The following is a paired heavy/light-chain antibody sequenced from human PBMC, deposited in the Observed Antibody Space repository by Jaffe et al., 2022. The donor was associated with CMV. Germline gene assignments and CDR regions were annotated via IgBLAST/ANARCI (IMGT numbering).Heavy chain of an antibody. J-gene: IGHJ6*03. Sequence: QVQLQQWGAGLLKPSETLSLTCAVYGGSFSGYYWSWIRQPPGKGLEWIGEINHSGSTNYNPSLKSRVTISVDTSKNQFSLKLSSVTAADTAVYYCARGGPYSNYVTMVRGVIRGYMDVWGKGTTVTVSS. CDR2: INHSGST. D-gene: IGHD3-10*01. CDR1: GGSFSGYY. V-gene: IGHV4-34*01. CDR3: ARGGPYSNYVTMVRGVIRGYMDV.
Light chain of an antibody. CDR1: QSVSSSY. CDR3: QQYGSSPRLT. V-gene: IGKV3-20*01. J-gene: IGKJ4*01. Sequence: EIVLTQSPGTLSLSPGERATLSCRASQSVSSSYLAWYQQKPGQAPRLLIYGASSRATGIPDRFSGSGSGTDFTLTISRLEPEDFAVYYCQQYGSSPRLTFGGGTKVEIK. CDR2: GAS.